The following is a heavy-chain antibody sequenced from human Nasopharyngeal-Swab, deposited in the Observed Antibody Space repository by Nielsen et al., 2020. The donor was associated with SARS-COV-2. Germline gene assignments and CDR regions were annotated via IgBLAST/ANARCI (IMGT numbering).Heavy chain of an antibody. J-gene: IGHJ6*02. Sequence: GGSLRLSCVASTFQISLNYVSWVRQAPGKGLEWVSVIYGGRRTWYADSVRGRFTIFRDNSNNILYLQMNSLRVEDTAIYFCARPHSSQYSYGLDAWGQGTTVTVSS. D-gene: IGHD6-13*01. V-gene: IGHV3-53*01. CDR2: IYGGRRT. CDR3: ARPHSSQYSYGLDA. CDR1: TFQISLNY.